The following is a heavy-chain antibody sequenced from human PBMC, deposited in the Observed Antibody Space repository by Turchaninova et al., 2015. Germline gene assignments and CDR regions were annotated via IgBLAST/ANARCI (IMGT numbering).Heavy chain of an antibody. Sequence: QAHLVQSGTEVKKPGASVKISCQASGYRFNRFAVHWVRQAPGQRLEWMGMLDAGKGNTKCSETFQARVTINRGTTQRKLCLDLSSLGPEDTAFYFCARYPPYGDFAQYYGLDVWGQGTTVIVSS. CDR3: ARYPPYGDFAQYYGLDV. D-gene: IGHD4-17*01. CDR1: GYRFNRFA. J-gene: IGHJ6*02. V-gene: IGHV1-3*01. CDR2: LDAGKGNT.